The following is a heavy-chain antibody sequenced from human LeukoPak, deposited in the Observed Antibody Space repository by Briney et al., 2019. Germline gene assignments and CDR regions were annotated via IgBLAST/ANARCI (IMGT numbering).Heavy chain of an antibody. CDR2: ISGSGGST. Sequence: GGSLRLSCVASGFTFSSYAMSWVRQAPGKGLEWVSSISGSGGSTYYADSVKGWFTISRDNSKNTLYLQMNSLRAEDTAVYYCAKRRGLELLYYYYMDVWGKGTTVTVSS. V-gene: IGHV3-23*01. D-gene: IGHD1-7*01. J-gene: IGHJ6*03. CDR1: GFTFSSYA. CDR3: AKRRGLELLYYYYMDV.